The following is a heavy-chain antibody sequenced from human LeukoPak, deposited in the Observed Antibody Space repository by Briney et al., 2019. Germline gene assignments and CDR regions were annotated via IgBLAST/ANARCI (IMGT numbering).Heavy chain of an antibody. V-gene: IGHV4-4*02. CDR2: IFHYGTT. CDR1: GGSIRTTTW. CDR3: ARPVPPGGGDCTGSNCHTVYYFDY. J-gene: IGHJ4*02. Sequence: SGTLSLTCSVSGGSIRTTTWWSWVRQPPGRGLEWIGDIFHYGTTNYNPSLKSRVTMSVDTSSNQFSLTLNSVTAADTAVYYCARPVPPGGGDCTGSNCHTVYYFDYWGRGTLVTVSS. D-gene: IGHD2-15*01.